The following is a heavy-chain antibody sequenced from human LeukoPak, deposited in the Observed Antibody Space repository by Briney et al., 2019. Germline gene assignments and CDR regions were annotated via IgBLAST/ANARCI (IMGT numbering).Heavy chain of an antibody. J-gene: IGHJ5*02. CDR1: GGSISSSSYY. CDR2: TYYSGST. CDR3: ARAIRGIAVVGEWFDP. V-gene: IGHV4-39*07. Sequence: PSETLSLTCTVSGGSISSSSYYWGWIRQPPGKGLEWIGSTYYSGSTYYNPSLKSRVTISVDTSKNQFSLKLSSVTAADTAVYYCARAIRGIAVVGEWFDPWGQGTLVTVSS. D-gene: IGHD6-19*01.